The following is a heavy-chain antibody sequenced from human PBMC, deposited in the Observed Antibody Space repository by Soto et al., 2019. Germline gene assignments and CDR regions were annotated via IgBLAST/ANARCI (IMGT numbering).Heavy chain of an antibody. CDR2: IYNDGSTT. D-gene: IGHD5-12*01. V-gene: IGHV3-33*01. Sequence: QVQLVESGGGVVQPGRSLRLSCVASGLTFSTQGMHWVRQAPGKGLEWVGVIYNDGSTTYYADSVKGRFTISRDNSKNPLYLQMNILTAEETAVYYCARNPSGVDIASTKDSGQGTLVTVSS. CDR3: ARNPSGVDIASTKD. J-gene: IGHJ4*02. CDR1: GLTFSTQG.